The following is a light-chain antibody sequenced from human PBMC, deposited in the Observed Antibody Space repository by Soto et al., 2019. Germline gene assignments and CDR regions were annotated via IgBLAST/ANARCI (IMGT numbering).Light chain of an antibody. V-gene: IGKV3-20*01. CDR3: QQYGSSGVT. CDR2: AVS. CDR1: QRVSTN. Sequence: EIVLTQSPGTLSLSPGEIATLFFSASQRVSTNLAWYQQKPGQAPRLLIYAVSSRATGIPDRFSGSVSGTDFTLTISRLEPEDFAVYYCQQYGSSGVTFGQGTRLEIK. J-gene: IGKJ5*01.